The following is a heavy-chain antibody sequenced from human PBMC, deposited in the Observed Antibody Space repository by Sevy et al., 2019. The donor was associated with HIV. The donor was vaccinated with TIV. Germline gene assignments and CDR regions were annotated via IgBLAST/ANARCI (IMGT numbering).Heavy chain of an antibody. Sequence: GGSLRLSCKPSGFTVVSYAMNWVRQAPGKGLEWVSTIYGSGSTTYHADSLSGRFSISRDDSKNTLYLQMNSLKTEDTAVYYCAGGRFDSSGSFDAFDIWGQGTMVTVSS. CDR2: IYGSGSTT. V-gene: IGHV3-23*01. D-gene: IGHD3-22*01. CDR1: GFTVVSYA. CDR3: AGGRFDSSGSFDAFDI. J-gene: IGHJ3*02.